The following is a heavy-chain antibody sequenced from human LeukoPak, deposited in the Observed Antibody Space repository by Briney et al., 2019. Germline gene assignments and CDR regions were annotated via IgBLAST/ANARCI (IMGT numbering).Heavy chain of an antibody. J-gene: IGHJ6*02. Sequence: PSETLSLTCTVSGGSISSYYWSWIRQPPGKGLEWIGYIYYSGSTNYNPSLKSRVTISVDTSKNQFSLKLSSVTAADTAVYYCAKLGGGPGYYYYYGMDVWGQGTTVTVSS. CDR3: AKLGGGPGYYYYYGMDV. CDR2: IYYSGST. D-gene: IGHD3-3*01. V-gene: IGHV4-59*08. CDR1: GGSISSYY.